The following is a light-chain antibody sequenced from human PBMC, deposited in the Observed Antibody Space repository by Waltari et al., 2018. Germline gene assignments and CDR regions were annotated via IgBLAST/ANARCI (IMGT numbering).Light chain of an antibody. CDR1: SSDVGPYQY. Sequence: QSALTQPPSASGSPGQSVTISCTGTSSDVGPYQYVSWYQQNPGKAPKLLIYEVSKRASGVPERFAGSKSGNTASLTVSGLQAEDEADYYCASRGASKVFGGGTKLTVL. V-gene: IGLV2-8*01. CDR2: EVS. CDR3: ASRGASKV. J-gene: IGLJ2*01.